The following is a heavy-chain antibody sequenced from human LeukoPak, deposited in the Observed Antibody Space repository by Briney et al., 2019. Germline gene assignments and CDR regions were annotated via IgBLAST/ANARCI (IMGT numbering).Heavy chain of an antibody. CDR1: GYSISSSNW. CDR2: IYYSGST. Sequence: PSETLSLTCAVSGYSISSSNWWGWIRQPPGKGLEWIGYIYYSGSTYHNPSLKSRVTMSVDTSKNQFSLKLSSVTAVDTAVYYCARSRDSSGIYFDYWGQGTLDTVSS. CDR3: ARSRDSSGIYFDY. V-gene: IGHV4-28*01. D-gene: IGHD3-22*01. J-gene: IGHJ4*02.